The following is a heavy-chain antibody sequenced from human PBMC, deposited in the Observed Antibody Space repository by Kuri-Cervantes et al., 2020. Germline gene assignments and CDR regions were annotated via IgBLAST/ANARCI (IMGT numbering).Heavy chain of an antibody. CDR2: IYYSGST. Sequence: GSLRLSCAVSGGSINSGGYSWSWIRQPPGKGLEWIGYIYYSGSTNYNPSLKSRVTISVDTSKNQFSLKLSSVTAADTAVYYCASYDSSGYYQLHWGQGTLVTVSS. V-gene: IGHV4-61*08. D-gene: IGHD3-22*01. CDR3: ASYDSSGYYQLH. CDR1: GGSINSGGYS. J-gene: IGHJ4*02.